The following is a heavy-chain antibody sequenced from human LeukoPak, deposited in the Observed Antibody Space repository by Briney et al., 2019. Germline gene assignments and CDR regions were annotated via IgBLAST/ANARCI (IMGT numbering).Heavy chain of an antibody. CDR1: GFTFSSYW. CDR3: ARQANYYYDSSGYYYFDY. J-gene: IGHJ4*02. Sequence: GGSLRLSCAASGFTFSSYWMSCVRQAPGKGLEWVANIKPDGSEKKYVDSVKGRFTISRDNAKNSLCLQMNSLRAEDTAVYYCARQANYYYDSSGYYYFDYWGQGTLVTVSS. V-gene: IGHV3-7*03. D-gene: IGHD3-22*01. CDR2: IKPDGSEK.